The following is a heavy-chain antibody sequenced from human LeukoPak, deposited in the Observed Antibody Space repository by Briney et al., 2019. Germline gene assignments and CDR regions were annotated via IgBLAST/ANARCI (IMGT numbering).Heavy chain of an antibody. Sequence: GGSLRLSCAASGFTFSTYSMNWVRQAPGKGLEWVSSITSNSNYIYYADSLKGRFTVSRDNAKNSLYLHMDSLRAEDTAVYYCAKDPGGSSGYPDAFDIWGQGTMVTVSS. CDR3: AKDPGGSSGYPDAFDI. CDR1: GFTFSTYS. D-gene: IGHD3-22*01. CDR2: ITSNSNYI. J-gene: IGHJ3*02. V-gene: IGHV3-21*01.